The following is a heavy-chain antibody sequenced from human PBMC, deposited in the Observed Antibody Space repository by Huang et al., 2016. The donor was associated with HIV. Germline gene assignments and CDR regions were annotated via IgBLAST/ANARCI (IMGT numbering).Heavy chain of an antibody. D-gene: IGHD3-9*01. V-gene: IGHV1-69*13. J-gene: IGHJ6*03. CDR3: ASGASYEIWTPYYSGWHYSMDV. CDR2: ILPMLGRA. CDR1: GGSFKISG. Sequence: QVHLVQSGAEVKKPGSSVRVSCTASGGSFKISGISWVRQAPGQGLEWLGGILPMLGRANYAQKMGHRVTITARASTTTVYMDLTSLRPEDTAVYYCASGASYEIWTPYYSGWHYSMDVWGEGTTVTVSS.